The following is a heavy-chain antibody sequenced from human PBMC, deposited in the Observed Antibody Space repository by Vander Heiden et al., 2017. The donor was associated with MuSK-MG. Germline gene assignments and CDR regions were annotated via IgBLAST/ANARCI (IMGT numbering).Heavy chain of an antibody. D-gene: IGHD4-17*01. J-gene: IGHJ4*02. Sequence: EVQLVESGGGLVKPGGSLRLSCAASGFTFSSYSMNWVRQAPGKGLEWVSSISSSSSYIYYADPVKGRFTISRDNAKNSLYMQMNRLRAEETAVYYCARVPARDYGDDAMDYWGQGTLVTVSS. CDR2: ISSSSSYI. CDR3: ARVPARDYGDDAMDY. CDR1: GFTFSSYS. V-gene: IGHV3-21*01.